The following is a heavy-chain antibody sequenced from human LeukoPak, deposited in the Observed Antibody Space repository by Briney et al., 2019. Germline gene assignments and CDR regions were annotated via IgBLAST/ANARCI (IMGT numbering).Heavy chain of an antibody. CDR2: GSSSGSTV. V-gene: IGHV3-48*02. D-gene: IGHD3-22*01. Sequence: GGSLRLSCAASGFTFSSYAMHWVRQAPGKGLEWVSYGSSSGSTVHYADSVKGRFTISRDNAENSLYLQMNSLRDEDTAVYYCARAIVGWFDLWGQGTLVTVSS. J-gene: IGHJ5*02. CDR1: GFTFSSYA. CDR3: ARAIVGWFDL.